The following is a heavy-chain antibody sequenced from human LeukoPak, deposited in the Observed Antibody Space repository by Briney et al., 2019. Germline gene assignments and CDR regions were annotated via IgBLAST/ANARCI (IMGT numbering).Heavy chain of an antibody. CDR2: IYYSGST. CDR1: GGSISGYY. V-gene: IGHV4-59*01. Sequence: PSETLSLTCTVSGGSISGYYWSWIRQPPGKGLEWIGYIYYSGSTNYNPSLKSRITISEDTSKNQFSLRLSSVTAADTAVYYCARLRGNYFPDYWGQGTLVTASS. J-gene: IGHJ4*02. D-gene: IGHD4-11*01. CDR3: ARLRGNYFPDY.